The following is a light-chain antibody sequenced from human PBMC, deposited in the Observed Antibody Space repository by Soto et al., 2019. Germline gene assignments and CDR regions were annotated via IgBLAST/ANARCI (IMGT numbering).Light chain of an antibody. CDR2: GAS. V-gene: IGKV3-15*01. Sequence: EILMTQSPATLAVSPGERATLSCRASQSVSRNLAWYQQKPGQAPRLLIYGASTRATGIPARFSGSGSGTEFTLTISSLQSEDFEVYYCQQYSDWRPQFGQGTKVDIK. J-gene: IGKJ1*01. CDR1: QSVSRN. CDR3: QQYSDWRPQ.